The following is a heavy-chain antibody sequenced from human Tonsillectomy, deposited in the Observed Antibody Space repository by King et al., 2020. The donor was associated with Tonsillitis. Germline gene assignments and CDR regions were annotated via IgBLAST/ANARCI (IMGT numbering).Heavy chain of an antibody. D-gene: IGHD3-9*01. CDR1: GFTVSSNY. V-gene: IGHV3-66*04. CDR3: AGPLLIRYFPPARNAFDI. J-gene: IGHJ3*02. Sequence: VQLVESGGGLVQPGGSLRLSCAASGFTVSSNYMSWVRQAPGKGLEWVSVIYSGGSTYYADSVKGRFTISRDNSKNTLYLQMNSLRAEDTAVYYCAGPLLIRYFPPARNAFDIWGQGTMVTVSS. CDR2: IYSGGST.